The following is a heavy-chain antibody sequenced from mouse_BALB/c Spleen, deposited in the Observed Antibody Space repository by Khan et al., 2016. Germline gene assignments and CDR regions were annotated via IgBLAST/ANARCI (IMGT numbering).Heavy chain of an antibody. CDR2: IDPENGDT. V-gene: IGHV14-4*02. CDR3: NTSNYGNYIYSDH. CDR1: GSNIKDYY. J-gene: IGHJ2*01. D-gene: IGHD2-1*01. Sequence: VQLQQSGAELVKSGASVKLSCTASGSNIKDYYMHWVKQRPAQGLEWIGWIDPENGDTECAPKFQGRATVTEDTSSNTAYLRLNSLTTEDTAIYYCNTSNYGNYIYSDHWGQGTTLTVSS.